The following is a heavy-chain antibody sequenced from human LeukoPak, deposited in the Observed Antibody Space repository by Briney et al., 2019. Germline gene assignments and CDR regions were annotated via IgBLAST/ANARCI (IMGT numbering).Heavy chain of an antibody. Sequence: ASVKVSCKASGGTFSSYAISWVRQAPGQGLEWMGGIIPIFGTANYAQKFQGRVTITAGKSTSTAYMELSSLRSEDTAVYYCARESPEGIFGVVRAAAFDIWGQGTMVTVSS. CDR1: GGTFSSYA. CDR2: IIPIFGTA. J-gene: IGHJ3*02. V-gene: IGHV1-69*06. D-gene: IGHD3-3*01. CDR3: ARESPEGIFGVVRAAAFDI.